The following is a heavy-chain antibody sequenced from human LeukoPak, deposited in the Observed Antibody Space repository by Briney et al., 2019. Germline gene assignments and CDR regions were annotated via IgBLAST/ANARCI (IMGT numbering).Heavy chain of an antibody. D-gene: IGHD3-10*01. V-gene: IGHV4-59*01. CDR2: IYYSGSGST. CDR1: GGSISNSY. J-gene: IGHJ4*02. Sequence: PSETLSLTCTVSGGSISNSYWSWIRQPPRKGLEWIGYIYYSGSGSTNYNPSLKSRVTISVDTSKNHFSLKLSSVTAADTAVYYCARLRPSGMGGGFDYWGQGTLVTVSS. CDR3: ARLRPSGMGGGFDY.